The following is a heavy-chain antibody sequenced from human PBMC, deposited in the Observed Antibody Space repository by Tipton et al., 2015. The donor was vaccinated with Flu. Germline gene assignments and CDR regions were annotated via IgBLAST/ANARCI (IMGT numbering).Heavy chain of an antibody. CDR3: AREAPYYDFWSGYFKYYYYGMDV. CDR1: GFTFSSYW. D-gene: IGHD3-3*01. Sequence: SLRLSCAASGFTFSSYWMHWVRQAPGKGLVWVSRINSDGSSTSYADSVKGRFTISRDNAKNTLYLQMNSLRAEDTAVYYCAREAPYYDFWSGYFKYYYYGMDVWGQGTTVTVSS. J-gene: IGHJ6*02. V-gene: IGHV3-74*01. CDR2: INSDGSST.